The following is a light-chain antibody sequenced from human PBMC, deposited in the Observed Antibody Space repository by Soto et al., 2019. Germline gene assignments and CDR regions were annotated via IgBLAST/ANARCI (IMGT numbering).Light chain of an antibody. V-gene: IGKV3-15*01. CDR3: QQSYSTPT. J-gene: IGKJ1*01. CDR1: QSVSSN. Sequence: EIVMTQSPATLSVSPGERATLSCRASQSVSSNLAWYQQRHGQAPRLLIYGASTRATGIPARFSGSGSGTDFTLTISSLQPEDFATYYCQQSYSTPTFGQGTKVDIK. CDR2: GAS.